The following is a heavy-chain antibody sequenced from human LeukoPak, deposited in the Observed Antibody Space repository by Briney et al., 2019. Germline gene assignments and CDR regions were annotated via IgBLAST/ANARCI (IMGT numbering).Heavy chain of an antibody. CDR2: IYYSGNT. Sequence: SETLSLTCTVSNGSISSYYWSWIQQPLDKRLERMGNIYYSGNTDYNPPLKRRVTISVDTSRNQFTLKLSSVTAADTAVYYCTRHYGSGTYPLYYWGQGTLVTVSS. D-gene: IGHD3-10*01. CDR1: NGSISSYY. CDR3: TRHYGSGTYPLYY. J-gene: IGHJ4*02. V-gene: IGHV4-59*01.